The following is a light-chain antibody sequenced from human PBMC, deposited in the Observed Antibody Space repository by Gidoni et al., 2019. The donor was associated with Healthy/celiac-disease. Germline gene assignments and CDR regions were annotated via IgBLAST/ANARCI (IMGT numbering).Light chain of an antibody. CDR3: QQYGSSPCT. CDR2: GAS. Sequence: DIVLTQSPGTLSLSPGDRATLSCRASQSVSSSYLAWYQQKPGQAPRLLIYGASSRATGIPDRFSGSGSGTDFTLTISRLEPEDFAVYYCQQYGSSPCTFGPGTKVDIK. J-gene: IGKJ3*01. V-gene: IGKV3-20*01. CDR1: QSVSSSY.